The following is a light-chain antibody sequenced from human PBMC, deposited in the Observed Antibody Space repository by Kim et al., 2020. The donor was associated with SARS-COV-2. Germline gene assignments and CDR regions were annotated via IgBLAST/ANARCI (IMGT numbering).Light chain of an antibody. V-gene: IGLV2-8*01. CDR2: EVD. CDR1: SSDVGAYNY. CDR3: SSYVGSDRVV. J-gene: IGLJ3*02. Sequence: QSALTQPPSASGSPGQSVTISCTGTSSDVGAYNYVSWYQQHPGKAPKVMIYEVDKRPSGVPDRFSGSKSGNTASLTVSGLQAEDVADYYCSSYVGSDRVVFGGGTQLTVL.